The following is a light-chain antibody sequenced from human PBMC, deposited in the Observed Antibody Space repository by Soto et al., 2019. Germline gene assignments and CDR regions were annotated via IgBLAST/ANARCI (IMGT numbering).Light chain of an antibody. J-gene: IGLJ2*01. CDR1: SSNIGAGYD. CDR2: ANS. Sequence: QSVLTQPPSVSGAPGQRVTISCTGSSSNIGAGYDVHWYQQLPGTAPKLLIYANSNRPSGVPDRFSGSKSGTSASLAITGLQAEDEADYYCQSNDSSLSGYVVFGGGTKPTVL. CDR3: QSNDSSLSGYVV. V-gene: IGLV1-40*01.